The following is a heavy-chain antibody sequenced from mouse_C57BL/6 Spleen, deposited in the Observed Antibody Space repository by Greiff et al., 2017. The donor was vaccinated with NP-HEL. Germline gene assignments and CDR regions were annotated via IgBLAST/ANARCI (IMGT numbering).Heavy chain of an antibody. V-gene: IGHV1-69*01. CDR2: IDPSDSYT. D-gene: IGHD1-1*01. J-gene: IGHJ1*03. CDR3: ARRITTVVAFYWYFDV. Sequence: QVQLQQPGAELVMPGASVKLSCKASGYTFTSYWMHWVKQRPGQGLEWIGEIDPSDSYTNYNQKFKGKSTLTVDKSSSTAYMQLSSLTSEDSAVYYCARRITTVVAFYWYFDVWGTGTTVTVSS. CDR1: GYTFTSYW.